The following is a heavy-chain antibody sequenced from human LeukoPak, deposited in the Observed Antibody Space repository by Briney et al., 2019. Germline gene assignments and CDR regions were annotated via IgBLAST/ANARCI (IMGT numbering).Heavy chain of an antibody. J-gene: IGHJ6*03. CDR2: IYHSGST. D-gene: IGHD2-2*02. CDR1: GYSISSGYY. V-gene: IGHV4-38-2*01. CDR3: ARHSVGHDVLPSAIRGYYYYYMDV. Sequence: SETLSLTCAVSGYSISSGYYWGWIRQPPGKGLEWIGSIYHSGSTYYNPSLKSRVTISVDTSKNQFSLKLSSVTAADTAVYYCARHSVGHDVLPSAIRGYYYYYMDVWVKGTTVTVCS.